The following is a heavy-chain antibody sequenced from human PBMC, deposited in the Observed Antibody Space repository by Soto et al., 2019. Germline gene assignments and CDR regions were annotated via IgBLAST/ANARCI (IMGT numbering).Heavy chain of an antibody. D-gene: IGHD2-15*01. Sequence: QVQLVESGGGVVQPGRSLRLSCAASGFTFSTYTIHWVRQAPGKGLEWVAVISYDGNNKYYTDSVKGRFTISRDNSKNTVYLKMKSLRAEDTAVYYCAGDKGGGFCSGGSCYNDAFDIWGQGTMVTVSS. CDR3: AGDKGGGFCSGGSCYNDAFDI. J-gene: IGHJ3*02. CDR2: ISYDGNNK. CDR1: GFTFSTYT. V-gene: IGHV3-30-3*01.